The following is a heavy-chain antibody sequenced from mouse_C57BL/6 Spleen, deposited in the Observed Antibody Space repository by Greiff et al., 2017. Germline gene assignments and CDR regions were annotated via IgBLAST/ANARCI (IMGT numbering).Heavy chain of an antibody. CDR3: ARWGFQVLEDYAMDY. Sequence: EVKLVESGPELVKPGASVKISCKASGYSFTDYNMNWVKQSNGKSLEWIGVINPNYGTTSYNQKFKGKATLTVDQSSSTAYMQLNSLTSEDSAVYYCARWGFQVLEDYAMDYWGQGTSVTVSS. D-gene: IGHD1-1*01. CDR2: INPNYGTT. V-gene: IGHV1-39*01. J-gene: IGHJ4*01. CDR1: GYSFTDYN.